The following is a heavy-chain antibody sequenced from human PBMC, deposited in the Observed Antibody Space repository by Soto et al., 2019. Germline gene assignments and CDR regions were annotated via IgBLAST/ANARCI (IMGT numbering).Heavy chain of an antibody. J-gene: IGHJ6*02. V-gene: IGHV3-48*02. CDR2: ISSSSSTI. CDR3: ASDRDYYGMDV. Sequence: EVQLVESGGGLVQPGGSLRLSCAASGFTFSSYSMNWVRQAPGKGLEWVSYISSSSSTIYYADSVKGRFTISRDNAKNSLYLQMNSLRYEDTAVYYCASDRDYYGMDVWGQGTTVTVSS. CDR1: GFTFSSYS.